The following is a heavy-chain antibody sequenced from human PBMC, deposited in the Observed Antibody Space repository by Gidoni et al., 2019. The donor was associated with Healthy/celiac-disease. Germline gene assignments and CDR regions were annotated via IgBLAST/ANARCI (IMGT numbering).Heavy chain of an antibody. V-gene: IGHV4-34*01. CDR3: ARGGYSYGRSGSYPRGWFDP. CDR1: GGSFSGYY. CDR2: INHSGST. D-gene: IGHD5-18*01. J-gene: IGHJ5*02. Sequence: QVQLQQWGAGLLKPSETLSLTCAVYGGSFSGYYWRWIRQPPGQGLEWIGEINHSGSTNYNPALKSRVTISVDTSKNQFSLKLSSVTAADTAVYYCARGGYSYGRSGSYPRGWFDPWGQGTLVTVSS.